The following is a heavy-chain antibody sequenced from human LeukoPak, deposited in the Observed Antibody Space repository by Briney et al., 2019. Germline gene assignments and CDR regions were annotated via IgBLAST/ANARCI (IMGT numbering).Heavy chain of an antibody. CDR2: IYYSGST. CDR1: GGSISSYY. V-gene: IGHV4-59*08. J-gene: IGHJ4*02. D-gene: IGHD3-22*01. Sequence: SETLSLTYTVSGGSISSYYWSWIRQPPGKGLEWIGYIYYSGSTNYNPSLKSRVTISVDTSKNQFSLKLSSVTAADTAVYYCASPSSGYFPWSLDYWGQGTLVTVSS. CDR3: ASPSSGYFPWSLDY.